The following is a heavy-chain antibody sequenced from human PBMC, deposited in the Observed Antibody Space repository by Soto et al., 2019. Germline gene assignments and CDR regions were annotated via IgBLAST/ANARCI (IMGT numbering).Heavy chain of an antibody. CDR1: GFTFSNAW. CDR3: TTEERYGDYLKYYYGMDA. D-gene: IGHD4-17*01. J-gene: IGHJ6*02. CDR2: TKSKTDGGTT. Sequence: PGGSLRLSCAASGFTFSNAWMSWVRQAPGKWLEWVGRTKSKTDGGTTVYAAPVKGRFTISRDDSKTTLYLQMNSLQTEDTAVYYCTTEERYGDYLKYYYGMDAWGQGXTVTVYS. V-gene: IGHV3-15*01.